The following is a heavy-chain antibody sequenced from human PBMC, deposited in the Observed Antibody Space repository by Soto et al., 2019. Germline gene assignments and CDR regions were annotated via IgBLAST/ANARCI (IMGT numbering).Heavy chain of an antibody. CDR2: ISYSGST. CDR1: GGSVSSNNYY. V-gene: IGHV4-61*01. D-gene: IGHD6-13*01. J-gene: IGHJ2*01. Sequence: QVQLQESGPGLVKPSETLSLTCTVSGGSVSSNNYYWSWIRQPPGKGLEWIGYISYSGSTKYNPFLKRRVTILLDTSKNQYSQRLSSVTAADTAVYYCARDGFRSSYLDLWGRGTLVTVSS. CDR3: ARDGFRSSYLDL.